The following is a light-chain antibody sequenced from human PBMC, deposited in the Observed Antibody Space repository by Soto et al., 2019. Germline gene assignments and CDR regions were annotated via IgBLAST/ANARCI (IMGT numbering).Light chain of an antibody. CDR1: QSISTY. J-gene: IGKJ1*01. CDR3: QQYHSYPIT. CDR2: AAS. Sequence: DIQMTQSPSSLSASVGDRVTITCRASQSISTYLNWYQQKAGLAPKLLIYAASSLQSGVPSRFSGSGSGTDFTLTISSLQPEDSATYYCQQYHSYPITFGQGTKVDI. V-gene: IGKV1-39*01.